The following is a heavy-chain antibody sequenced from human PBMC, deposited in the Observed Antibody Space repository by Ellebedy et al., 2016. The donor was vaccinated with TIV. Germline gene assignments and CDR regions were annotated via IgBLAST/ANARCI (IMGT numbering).Heavy chain of an antibody. D-gene: IGHD3-22*01. Sequence: ASVKVSXXASGYTFTSYDINWVRQATGQGLEWMGWMNPNSGNTGYAQKFQGRVTITADESTSTAYMELSSLRSEDTAVYYCARDAHYYDSSGSFDYWGQGTLVTVSS. J-gene: IGHJ4*02. CDR3: ARDAHYYDSSGSFDY. V-gene: IGHV1-8*01. CDR1: GYTFTSYD. CDR2: MNPNSGNT.